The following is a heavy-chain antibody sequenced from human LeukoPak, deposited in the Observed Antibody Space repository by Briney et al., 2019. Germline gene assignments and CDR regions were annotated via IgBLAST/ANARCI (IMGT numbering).Heavy chain of an antibody. D-gene: IGHD4-17*01. J-gene: IGHJ5*02. CDR1: GFTFSGYG. CDR3: AKDFTVTPQNNWFDP. CDR2: IRYDGSNK. Sequence: PGGSLRLSCAASGFTFSGYGMHWVRQAPGKGLEWVAFIRYDGSNKYYADSVKGRFTTSRDNSKNTLYLQMNSLRAEDTAVYYCAKDFTVTPQNNWFDPWGQGTLVTVSS. V-gene: IGHV3-30*02.